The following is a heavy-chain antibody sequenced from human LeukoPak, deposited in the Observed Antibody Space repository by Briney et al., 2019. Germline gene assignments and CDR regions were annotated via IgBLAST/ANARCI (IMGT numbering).Heavy chain of an antibody. V-gene: IGHV3-23*01. Sequence: GGSLRLSCAASGFTFSNYAMSWVRQAPGKGLQWVSAISGSGGSTYYADSVKGRFTISRDNLKNTLYLQVNSLRVEDTAVYYCAKEARPGYCSGGSCSSFDPWGQGALVTVSS. CDR3: AKEARPGYCSGGSCSSFDP. CDR1: GFTFSNYA. D-gene: IGHD2-15*01. CDR2: ISGSGGST. J-gene: IGHJ5*02.